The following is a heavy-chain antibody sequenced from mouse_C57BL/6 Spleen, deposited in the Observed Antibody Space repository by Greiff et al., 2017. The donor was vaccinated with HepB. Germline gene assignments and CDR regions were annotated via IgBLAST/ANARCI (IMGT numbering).Heavy chain of an antibody. D-gene: IGHD2-4*01. V-gene: IGHV1-50*01. Sequence: QVQLQQPGAELVKPGASVKLSCKASGYTFTSYWMQWVKQRPGQGLEWIGEIDPSDSYTNYNQKFKGKVTLTVYTSSSTAYMQLSSLTSEDSAVYYCARASYDYDLDYCGQGTTLTVSS. J-gene: IGHJ2*01. CDR2: IDPSDSYT. CDR1: GYTFTSYW. CDR3: ARASYDYDLDY.